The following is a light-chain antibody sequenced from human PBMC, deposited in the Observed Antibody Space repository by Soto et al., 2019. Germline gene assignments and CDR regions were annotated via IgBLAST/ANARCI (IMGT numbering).Light chain of an antibody. J-gene: IGKJ1*01. Sequence: TGLTQSPGSLSLSPGERATLSCRASQTTSGKYLAWYQQRPGLAPRLLIYGASNRATGIPDRFSGSGSGADFTLTISRLEPEDFAVYYCQQYGSSGTFGQGTKVDIK. V-gene: IGKV3-20*01. CDR2: GAS. CDR3: QQYGSSGT. CDR1: QTTSGKY.